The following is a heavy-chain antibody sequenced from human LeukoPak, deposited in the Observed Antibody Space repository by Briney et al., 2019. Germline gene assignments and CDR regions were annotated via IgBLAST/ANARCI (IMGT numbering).Heavy chain of an antibody. CDR1: GGSVSSYY. CDR2: IYYSGGS. Sequence: SETLSLTCTVSGGSVSSYYWNCVPQPPGKGLEWIGDIYYSGGSNYNPSLKSRVTVSVDTPKNQFSLKLSSVTAADTGMYYCARDLARGRSGLDYWGQGTLVTVSS. D-gene: IGHD3-3*01. CDR3: ARDLARGRSGLDY. J-gene: IGHJ4*02. V-gene: IGHV4-59*02.